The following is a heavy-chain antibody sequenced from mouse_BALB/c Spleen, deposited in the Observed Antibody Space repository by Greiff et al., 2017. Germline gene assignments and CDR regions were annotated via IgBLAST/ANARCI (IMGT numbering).Heavy chain of an antibody. CDR3: ARILYYGNYVYFDY. D-gene: IGHD2-1*01. V-gene: IGHV3-8*02. CDR1: GDSITSGY. CDR2: ISYSGST. Sequence: EVKLQESGPSLVKPSQTLSLTCSVTGDSITSGYWNWIRKFPGNKLEYMGYISYSGSTYYNPSLKSRISITRDTSKNQYYLQLNSVTTEDTATYYCARILYYGNYVYFDYWGQGTTLTVSS. J-gene: IGHJ2*01.